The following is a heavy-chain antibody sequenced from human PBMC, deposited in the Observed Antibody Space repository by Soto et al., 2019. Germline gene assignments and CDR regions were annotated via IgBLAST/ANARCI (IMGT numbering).Heavy chain of an antibody. CDR1: GFTFGDYA. Sequence: EVQLVESGGGLVQPGRSLRLSCTASGFTFGDYAMSWVRQAPGKGLEWVGFIRSKAYGGTTEYAASVKGRFTISRDDSKSIAYLQMNSLKTEDTAVYYCTRSYSYGPGDYWGQGTLVTVSS. CDR2: IRSKAYGGTT. CDR3: TRSYSYGPGDY. V-gene: IGHV3-49*04. J-gene: IGHJ4*02. D-gene: IGHD5-18*01.